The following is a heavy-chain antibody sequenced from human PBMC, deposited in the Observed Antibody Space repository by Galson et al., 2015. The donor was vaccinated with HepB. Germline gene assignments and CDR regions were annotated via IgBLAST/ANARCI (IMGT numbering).Heavy chain of an antibody. J-gene: IGHJ5*02. CDR3: ARVGVPAAIGDWFDP. CDR1: GGSISSSSYD. CDR2: ISYSGST. D-gene: IGHD2-2*01. Sequence: SETLSLTCTVSGGSISSSSYDWGWIRQPPGKGLEWIGSISYSGSTYYNPSLKSRVTIYIDTTKNQFSLKLSSMTAADTAVYYCARVGVPAAIGDWFDPWGQGTLVTVSS. V-gene: IGHV4-39*01.